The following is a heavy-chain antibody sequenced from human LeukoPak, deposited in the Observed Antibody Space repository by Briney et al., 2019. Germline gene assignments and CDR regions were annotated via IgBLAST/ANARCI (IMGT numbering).Heavy chain of an antibody. V-gene: IGHV4-61*02. CDR2: IYTTGST. Sequence: SETPSLTCTVSGGSISSGSYYWSWIRQPAGKGLDWIGRIYTTGSTNYNPSLKSRVTISVDTSKNQFSLKLSSVTAADTAVYYCARILRWLGQDAVDIWGQGTLVTVSS. J-gene: IGHJ3*02. CDR3: ARILRWLGQDAVDI. D-gene: IGHD4-23*01. CDR1: GGSISSGSYY.